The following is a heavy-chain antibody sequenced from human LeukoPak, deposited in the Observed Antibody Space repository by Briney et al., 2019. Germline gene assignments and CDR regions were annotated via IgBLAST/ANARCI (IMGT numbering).Heavy chain of an antibody. CDR3: ARDPLYCSGGSCYAVSYYYYGMDV. CDR2: ISAYNGNT. J-gene: IGHJ6*04. V-gene: IGHV1-18*04. Sequence: ASVKVSCKASGYTFTSYGISWVRQAPGQGLEWMGWISAYNGNTNYAQKLQGRVTMTTDTSTSTAYMELRSLRSDDPAVYYCARDPLYCSGGSCYAVSYYYYGMDVWGKGTTVTVSS. CDR1: GYTFTSYG. D-gene: IGHD2-15*01.